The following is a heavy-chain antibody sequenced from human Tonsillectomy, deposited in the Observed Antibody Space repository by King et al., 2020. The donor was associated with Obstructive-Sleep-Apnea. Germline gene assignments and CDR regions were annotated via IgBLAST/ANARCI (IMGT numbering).Heavy chain of an antibody. D-gene: IGHD2-2*01. J-gene: IGHJ4*02. CDR1: GYTFTDYA. Sequence: QLVQSGAEVKKPGASVKVSCKASGYTFTDYAMYCVRQAPGQRLEWMGWINAGNGITEYSQKFQGRVTITRDTSASTAYMELSSLISEDTALYYCAREDCSSTSCYASFNYWGQGTLVTVSS. CDR2: INAGNGIT. CDR3: AREDCSSTSCYASFNY. V-gene: IGHV1-3*01.